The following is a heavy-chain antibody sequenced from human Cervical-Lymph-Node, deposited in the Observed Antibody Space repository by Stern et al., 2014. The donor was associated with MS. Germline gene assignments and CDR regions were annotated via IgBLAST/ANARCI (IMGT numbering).Heavy chain of an antibody. D-gene: IGHD6-13*01. Sequence: VQLVESGAEVTKPGSSVKVSCKASVGTFSKFPSSWVRQATGQGLEWMVGIFPVFGTPTYAQEFRGRVTITADVSTSTVYMELSSLRSDDTAVYYCALSSETSDRWYSLGYDLWGQGTLVTVSS. CDR3: ALSSETSDRWYSLGYDL. CDR1: VGTFSKFP. V-gene: IGHV1-69*01. CDR2: IFPVFGTP. J-gene: IGHJ5*02.